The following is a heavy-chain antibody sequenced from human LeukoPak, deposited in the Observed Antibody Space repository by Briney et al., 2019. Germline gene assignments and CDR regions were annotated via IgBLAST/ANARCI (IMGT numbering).Heavy chain of an antibody. J-gene: IGHJ4*02. CDR2: INAADSDT. Sequence: GESLKISCKGSGYSFSTYRIGWVRQMPGKGLEWMGLINAADSDTRYSPSFQGQVLTSVDKSISTAYLQWGNLKATDTAFYYCARVPCTGGSCSRTFDYWGQGTLVTVYS. V-gene: IGHV5-51*01. CDR3: ARVPCTGGSCSRTFDY. D-gene: IGHD2-8*02. CDR1: GYSFSTYR.